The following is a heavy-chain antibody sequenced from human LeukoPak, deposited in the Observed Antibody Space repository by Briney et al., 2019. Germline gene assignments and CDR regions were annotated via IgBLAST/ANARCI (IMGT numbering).Heavy chain of an antibody. CDR3: ARGLRVPAAKSVYNWFDP. Sequence: SVKVSCKASGGTFSSYAISWVRQAPGQGLEWMGGIIPIFGTANYAQKFQGRVTITTDESTSTAYMELSSLRSEDTAVYYCARGLRVPAAKSVYNWFDPWGQGTLVTVSS. CDR2: IIPIFGTA. J-gene: IGHJ5*02. V-gene: IGHV1-69*05. D-gene: IGHD2-2*01. CDR1: GGTFSSYA.